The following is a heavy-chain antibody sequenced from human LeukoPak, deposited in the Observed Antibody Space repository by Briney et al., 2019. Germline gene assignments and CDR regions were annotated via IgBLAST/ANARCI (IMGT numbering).Heavy chain of an antibody. CDR3: ARGPYYYDSTGHHEGFDY. D-gene: IGHD3-22*01. Sequence: GGSLRLSCAASGFTVSSNYMTWVRQAPGKGLEWVSVIYTGGGTYYADSVKGRFTISRHNSKNTLYLEMSSLRPEDTAVYYCARGPYYYDSTGHHEGFDYWGQGTLVTVSS. CDR2: IYTGGGT. J-gene: IGHJ4*02. CDR1: GFTVSSNY. V-gene: IGHV3-53*04.